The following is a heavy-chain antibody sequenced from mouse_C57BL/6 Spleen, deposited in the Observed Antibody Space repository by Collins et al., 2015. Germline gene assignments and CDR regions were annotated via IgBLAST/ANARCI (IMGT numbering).Heavy chain of an antibody. CDR1: GFTFSSFG. V-gene: IGHV5-17*02. D-gene: IGHD1-1*01. J-gene: IGHJ4*01. CDR2: ISSGSSTI. CDR3: ARNPDYYGRGYYAMDY. Sequence: DVQLVESGGGLVQPGGSRKLSCAASGFTFSSFGMHWVRQAPEKGLEWVAYISSGSSTIYYADTVKGRFTISRDNPKNTLFLQMTSLRSEDTAMYYCARNPDYYGRGYYAMDYWGQGTSVTVSS.